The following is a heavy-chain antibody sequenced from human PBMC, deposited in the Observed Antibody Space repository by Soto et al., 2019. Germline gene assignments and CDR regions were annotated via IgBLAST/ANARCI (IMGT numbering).Heavy chain of an antibody. V-gene: IGHV3-23*01. J-gene: IGHJ4*02. Sequence: EVQLLESGGGLVQPGGSLRLSCAASGFTFSSYAMSWVRQAPGKGLEWVSAISGSGGSTYYADSVKGRFTISRDNSKNTLYLQMNSLRAEDTAVYYCAKDDSNWGSYRSPLFYFDYWGQGTLVTVSS. D-gene: IGHD3-16*02. CDR3: AKDDSNWGSYRSPLFYFDY. CDR1: GFTFSSYA. CDR2: ISGSGGST.